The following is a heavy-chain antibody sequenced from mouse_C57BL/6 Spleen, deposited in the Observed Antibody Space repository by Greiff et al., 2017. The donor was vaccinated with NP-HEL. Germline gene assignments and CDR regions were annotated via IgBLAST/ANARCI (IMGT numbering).Heavy chain of an antibody. CDR2: INPGSGGT. D-gene: IGHD2-2*01. CDR1: GYAFTNYL. Sequence: VQLQQSGAELVRPGTSVKVSCKASGYAFTNYLIEWVKQRPGQGLEWIGVINPGSGGTNYNEKFKGKATLTADKSSSTAYMQLSSLTSEDSAVYFCARGMVRAMDYWGQGTSVTVSS. V-gene: IGHV1-54*01. J-gene: IGHJ4*01. CDR3: ARGMVRAMDY.